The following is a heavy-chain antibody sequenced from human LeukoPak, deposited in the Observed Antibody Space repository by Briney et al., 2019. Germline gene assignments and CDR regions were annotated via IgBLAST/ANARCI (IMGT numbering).Heavy chain of an antibody. J-gene: IGHJ4*02. D-gene: IGHD1-1*01. CDR2: IIPIFGTA. Sequence: SVNLSCNAFGGTFSSYAISLVRQAPGQGLQWMGGIIPIFGTANYAQKFQGRVRITADKSTSTAYMELSSLRSEDTAVYYCAGLGYNWSDADTGGFDYWGQGTVVSVS. CDR1: GGTFSSYA. CDR3: AGLGYNWSDADTGGFDY. V-gene: IGHV1-69*06.